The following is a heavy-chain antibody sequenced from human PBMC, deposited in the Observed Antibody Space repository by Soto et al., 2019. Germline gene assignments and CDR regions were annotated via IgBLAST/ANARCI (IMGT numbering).Heavy chain of an antibody. CDR3: ARTRMIESWIDY. V-gene: IGHV4-59*01. D-gene: IGHD2-21*01. CDR2: VYYSGST. Sequence: LSLTCDVSGDSISTYYWSWIRQPPGKGLEWIGYVYYSGSTLYNPSLESRVTMSIDMSKKQVSLKLTSVIAADTAVYYCARTRMIESWIDYWGHGTLVTVSS. CDR1: GDSISTYY. J-gene: IGHJ4*01.